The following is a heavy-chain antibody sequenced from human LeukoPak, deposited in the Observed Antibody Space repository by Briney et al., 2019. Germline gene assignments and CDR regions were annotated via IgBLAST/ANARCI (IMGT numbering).Heavy chain of an antibody. Sequence: ASVTVSCTASVYTFTLYYMHWVRQAPGQGLEWMGVSNPSGVGTNYAQEFQGRVTMTRDTSTTTVYMELGSLRSEDTAVYYCAREESGGYFDYWGQGTLVTVSS. V-gene: IGHV1-46*01. CDR1: VYTFTLYY. J-gene: IGHJ4*02. CDR3: AREESGGYFDY. CDR2: SNPSGVGT. D-gene: IGHD2-8*02.